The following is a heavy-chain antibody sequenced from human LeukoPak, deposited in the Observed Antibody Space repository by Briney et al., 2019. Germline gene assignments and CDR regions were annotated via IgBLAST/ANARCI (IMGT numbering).Heavy chain of an antibody. Sequence: GASVKVSCKAAGYTFTSYYIHWVRQAPGQGLEWMGIINPSGGSTSYSQKFQGRVTLTRATSTRKVYMELSRLRSEDTAVFYCARTLDSDSSGYYLNYWGQGTLVTVSS. V-gene: IGHV1-46*01. J-gene: IGHJ4*02. CDR1: GYTFTSYY. D-gene: IGHD3-22*01. CDR3: ARTLDSDSSGYYLNY. CDR2: INPSGGST.